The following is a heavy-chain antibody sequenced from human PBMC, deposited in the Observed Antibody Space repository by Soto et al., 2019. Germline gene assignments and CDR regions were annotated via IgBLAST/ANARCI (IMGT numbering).Heavy chain of an antibody. V-gene: IGHV3-9*01. Sequence: EVQLVESGGGLVQPGRSLRLSCAASGFTFDDYAMHWVRQAPGKGLEWVSGISWNSGSIGYADSVKGRFTISRDNAKNSLYLQMNSLRAEDTAFYYCAKDIGIAVAGSFDYWGQGTLVTVSS. CDR1: GFTFDDYA. CDR2: ISWNSGSI. CDR3: AKDIGIAVAGSFDY. D-gene: IGHD6-19*01. J-gene: IGHJ4*02.